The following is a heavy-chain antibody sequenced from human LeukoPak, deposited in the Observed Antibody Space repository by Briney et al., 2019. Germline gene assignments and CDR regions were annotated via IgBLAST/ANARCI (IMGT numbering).Heavy chain of an antibody. CDR3: ARAPIIGIAAAGQRNYYYYYMDV. J-gene: IGHJ6*03. Sequence: SVKVSCKASGGTFSSYAISWVRQAPGQGLEWMGGIIPIFGTANYAQKFQGRVTITADKSTSTAYMELSSLRSEDTAVYYCARAPIIGIAAAGQRNYYYYYMDVWGKGTTVTVSS. CDR2: IIPIFGTA. CDR1: GGTFSSYA. D-gene: IGHD6-13*01. V-gene: IGHV1-69*06.